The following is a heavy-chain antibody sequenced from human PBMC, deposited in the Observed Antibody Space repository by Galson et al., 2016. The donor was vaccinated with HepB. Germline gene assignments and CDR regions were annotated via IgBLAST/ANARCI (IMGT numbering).Heavy chain of an antibody. D-gene: IGHD3-10*01. CDR1: GFTFNAHW. CDR3: SREMTGSYFD. V-gene: IGHV3-7*01. J-gene: IGHJ4*02. CDR2: IGGDGIVS. Sequence: SLRLSCAASGFTFNAHWMNWVRQAPGKGLEWVANIGGDGIVSYYAESVRGRFTISRDNAKNSLYLQMNGLRVDETADYYCSREMTGSYFDWGQGTLVTVSS.